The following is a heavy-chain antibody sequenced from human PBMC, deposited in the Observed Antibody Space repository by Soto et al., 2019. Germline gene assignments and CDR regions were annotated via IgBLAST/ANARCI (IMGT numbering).Heavy chain of an antibody. Sequence: SETLSLTCSVSGGSVSRDNYHWGWIRQPPGKGLEWVGSLSSSGSNTFNPSLKSRVNMSVDTSKNQFSLKLRSMTATDTAMYYCVRSMPSLSWPTAALYWGRRTLVTVSS. D-gene: IGHD6-13*01. CDR3: VRSMPSLSWPTAALY. CDR1: GGSVSRDNYH. V-gene: IGHV4-61*01. J-gene: IGHJ4*02. CDR2: LSSSGSN.